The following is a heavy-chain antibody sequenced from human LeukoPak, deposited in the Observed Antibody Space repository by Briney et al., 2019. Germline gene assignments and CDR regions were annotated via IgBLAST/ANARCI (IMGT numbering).Heavy chain of an antibody. D-gene: IGHD3-9*01. CDR1: GFTLSNND. Sequence: PGGSLRLSCAASGFTLSNNDMHWVRQTTGKGLEWVSAIGTAGDTYYPGPVKGRFTISRENAKNSLYLQMNSLRAGDTAVYYCTRGKKLRYFDWLLPPAFDYWGQGTLVTVSS. V-gene: IGHV3-13*04. J-gene: IGHJ4*02. CDR2: IGTAGDT. CDR3: TRGKKLRYFDWLLPPAFDY.